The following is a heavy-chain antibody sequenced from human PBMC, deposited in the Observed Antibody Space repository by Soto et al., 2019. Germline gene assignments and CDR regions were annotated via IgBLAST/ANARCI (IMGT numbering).Heavy chain of an antibody. V-gene: IGHV3-73*02. J-gene: IGHJ6*02. CDR3: TPLNYVILTGGMDV. Sequence: EVQLVESGGGLVQPGGSLKLSCAASGFTFSGSAMHWVRQASGKGLEWVGRIRSKANSYATAYAASVKGRFTISRDDAKNTAYLQMNSLKTEDTAVYYCTPLNYVILTGGMDVWGQGTTVTVSS. CDR2: IRSKANSYAT. CDR1: GFTFSGSA. D-gene: IGHD3-9*01.